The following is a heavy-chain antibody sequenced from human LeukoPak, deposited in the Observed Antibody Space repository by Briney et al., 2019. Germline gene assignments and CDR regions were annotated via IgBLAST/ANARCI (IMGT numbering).Heavy chain of an antibody. D-gene: IGHD3-3*01. CDR3: ARDGDFWSGMQPLGAFDI. Sequence: SETLSLTCTVSGYSISSGYYWGWIRQPPGKGLEWIGSIYHSGSTYYNPSLKSRVTISVDTSKNQFSLKLSSVTAADTAVYYCARDGDFWSGMQPLGAFDIWGQGTMVTVSS. V-gene: IGHV4-38-2*02. CDR1: GYSISSGYY. J-gene: IGHJ3*02. CDR2: IYHSGST.